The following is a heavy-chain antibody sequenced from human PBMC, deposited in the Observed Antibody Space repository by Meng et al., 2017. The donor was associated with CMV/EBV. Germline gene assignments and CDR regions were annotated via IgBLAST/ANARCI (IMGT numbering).Heavy chain of an antibody. J-gene: IGHJ4*02. V-gene: IGHV3-20*04. CDR2: NIWNGDST. CDR3: ARVGSGSYWYYFDY. Sequence: AESLRLSCAASGYTFDDYGVSWVRQAPGKGVEWVSGNIWNGDSTGYADSVKGRFTISRDNAKKSLYLQMNSQSAEETDLYYCARVGSGSYWYYFDYWGQGTLVTVSS. CDR1: GYTFDDYG. D-gene: IGHD1-26*01.